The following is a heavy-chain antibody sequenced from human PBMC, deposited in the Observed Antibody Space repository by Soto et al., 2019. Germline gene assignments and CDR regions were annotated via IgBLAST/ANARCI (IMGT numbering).Heavy chain of an antibody. D-gene: IGHD6-19*01. CDR1: GFPVSSNY. V-gene: IGHV3-66*01. J-gene: IGHJ4*02. CDR3: ARGYGSGWFLDF. Sequence: EVQLVESGGGLVQPGGSLRLSCAASGFPVSSNYMSWVRQAPGEGLEWVSVIYSGGGTFYTDSVKGRFTISRDNSKNTLYLQMNSLRVEDTAVYYCARGYGSGWFLDFWGQGALVTVSS. CDR2: IYSGGGT.